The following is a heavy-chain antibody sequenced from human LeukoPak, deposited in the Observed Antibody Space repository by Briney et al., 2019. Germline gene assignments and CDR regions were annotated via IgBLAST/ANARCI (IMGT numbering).Heavy chain of an antibody. D-gene: IGHD3-22*01. Sequence: GGFLRLSCAASGFTFSNAWMNWVRQAPGKGLEWVGRIKSKTDGGTTDYAAPVKGRFTISRDDSKNTLYLQMNSLKTEDTAVYYCTSGGYYDSSGYSGYWGQGTLVTVSS. CDR3: TSGGYYDSSGYSGY. CDR1: GFTFSNAW. CDR2: IKSKTDGGTT. V-gene: IGHV3-15*07. J-gene: IGHJ4*02.